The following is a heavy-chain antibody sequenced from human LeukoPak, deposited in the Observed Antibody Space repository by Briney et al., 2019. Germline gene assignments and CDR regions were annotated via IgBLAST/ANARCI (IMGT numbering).Heavy chain of an antibody. D-gene: IGHD3-10*01. CDR2: ISYDGSNK. CDR1: GFTFSSYG. J-gene: IGHJ3*02. V-gene: IGHV3-30*18. Sequence: GGSLRLSCAASGFTFSSYGMHWVRQAPGKGLEWVAVISYDGSNKYYADSVKGRFTISRDNSRNTLYLQMNSLRAEDTAVYYRAKDAELLWFGSANAFDIWGQGTMVTVSS. CDR3: AKDAELLWFGSANAFDI.